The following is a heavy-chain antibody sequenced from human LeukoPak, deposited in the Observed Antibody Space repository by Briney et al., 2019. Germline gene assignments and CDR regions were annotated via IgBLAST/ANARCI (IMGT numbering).Heavy chain of an antibody. J-gene: IGHJ4*02. CDR3: ARGKKYQLLLMDFGY. CDR2: ISYDGSNK. Sequence: GGSLRLSCAASGFTFSSYAMHWVRQAPGKGLEWVAVISYDGSNKYYADSVKGRFTISRDKSKNTLYLQMNSLRAEDTAVYYCARGKKYQLLLMDFGYWGQGTLVTVSS. D-gene: IGHD2-2*01. V-gene: IGHV3-30-3*01. CDR1: GFTFSSYA.